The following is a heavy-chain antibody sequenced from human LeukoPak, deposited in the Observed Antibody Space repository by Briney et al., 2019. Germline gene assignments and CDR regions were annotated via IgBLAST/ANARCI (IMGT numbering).Heavy chain of an antibody. Sequence: GASVKVSCKAAGYNFPAYFIHWVRQAPGQGLEWMGRINPNGGDTNYAQKFQGRVTMAGDTSISTAYMELSSLISDDTAVYCCARVGFTTSWSNFDYWGQGTLVTVSS. CDR3: ARVGFTTSWSNFDY. V-gene: IGHV1-2*06. J-gene: IGHJ4*02. CDR2: INPNGGDT. CDR1: GYNFPAYF. D-gene: IGHD2-2*01.